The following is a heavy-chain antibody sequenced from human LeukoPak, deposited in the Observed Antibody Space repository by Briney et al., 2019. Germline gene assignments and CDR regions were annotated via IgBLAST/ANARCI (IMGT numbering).Heavy chain of an antibody. J-gene: IGHJ4*02. Sequence: ASVKVSRKASGYAFTDYDINWVRQATGQGLEWMRWMNPNSGNTGFAQRFQDRVVLTRDTSINTAYMELSSLRSDDTAVYYCVRGNSGSYYLHWGQGTLVTVSS. CDR2: MNPNSGNT. V-gene: IGHV1-8*02. CDR3: VRGNSGSYYLH. D-gene: IGHD1-26*01. CDR1: GYAFTDYD.